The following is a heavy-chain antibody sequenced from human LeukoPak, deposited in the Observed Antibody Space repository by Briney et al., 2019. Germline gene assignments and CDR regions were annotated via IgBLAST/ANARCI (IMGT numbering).Heavy chain of an antibody. Sequence: TSETLSLTCAVSGYSISSGYYWGWIRQPPGKGLVWIGSIYHSGSTYYNPSLKSRVTISVDMSKNQFSLKLSSVTAADTAVYYCARPYDFWSGLYAFDIWGQGTMVTVSS. CDR2: IYHSGST. CDR3: ARPYDFWSGLYAFDI. J-gene: IGHJ3*02. D-gene: IGHD3-3*01. V-gene: IGHV4-38-2*01. CDR1: GYSISSGYY.